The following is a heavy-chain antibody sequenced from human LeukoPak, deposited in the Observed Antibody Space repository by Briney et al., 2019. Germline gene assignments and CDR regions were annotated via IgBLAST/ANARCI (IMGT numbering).Heavy chain of an antibody. V-gene: IGHV3-11*05. CDR2: ISSSSSYT. D-gene: IGHD3-16*02. CDR3: ARDLDYVWGSYRSPYAFDI. CDR1: GFTFSDYY. J-gene: IGHJ3*02. Sequence: GGSLRLSCAASGFTFSDYYMSWIRQAPGKGLEWVSYISSSSSYTNYADSVKGRFTISRDNAKNSLYLQMNSLRAEDTAVYYCARDLDYVWGSYRSPYAFDIWGQGTMVTVSS.